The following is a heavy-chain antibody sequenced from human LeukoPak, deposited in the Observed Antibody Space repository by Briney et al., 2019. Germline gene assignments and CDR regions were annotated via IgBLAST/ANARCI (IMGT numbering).Heavy chain of an antibody. V-gene: IGHV1-2*02. J-gene: IGHJ4*02. Sequence: ASVKVSCKASGYTFTGYYMHWVRQAPGQGLGWMGWINPNSGGTNYAQKFQGRVTMTRDTSISTAYMELGRLRSDDTAVYYCARELPDYYDSSGSTDDYWGQGTLVTVSS. CDR1: GYTFTGYY. D-gene: IGHD3-22*01. CDR2: INPNSGGT. CDR3: ARELPDYYDSSGSTDDY.